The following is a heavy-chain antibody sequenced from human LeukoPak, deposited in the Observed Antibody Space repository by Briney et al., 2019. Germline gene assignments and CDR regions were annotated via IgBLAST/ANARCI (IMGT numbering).Heavy chain of an antibody. Sequence: SETLSLTCTVSGGSISSYYWSWIRQPPGKGLEWIGRIYTSGSTNYNPSLKSRVTMSVDTSKNQFSLKLSSVTAADTAVYYCATSSPDCSGGSCYLDYYGTDVWGQGTTVTVSS. CDR3: ATSSPDCSGGSCYLDYYGTDV. D-gene: IGHD2-15*01. CDR2: IYTSGST. V-gene: IGHV4-4*07. J-gene: IGHJ6*02. CDR1: GGSISSYY.